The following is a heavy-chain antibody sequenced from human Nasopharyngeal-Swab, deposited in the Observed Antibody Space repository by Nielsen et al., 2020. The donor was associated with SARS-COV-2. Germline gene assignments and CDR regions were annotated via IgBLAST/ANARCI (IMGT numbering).Heavy chain of an antibody. CDR3: ARHSTTVTTVYYYGMDV. V-gene: IGHV5-51*01. CDR2: IYPGDSDT. J-gene: IGHJ6*02. D-gene: IGHD4-17*01. Sequence: GESLKISCGGSGYSFTTYWIGWVRQMPGKGLEWMGIIYPGDSDTRYSPSFQGQVTISADKSISTAYLQWSSLKASDTAMYYCARHSTTVTTVYYYGMDVWGQGTTVTVSS. CDR1: GYSFTTYW.